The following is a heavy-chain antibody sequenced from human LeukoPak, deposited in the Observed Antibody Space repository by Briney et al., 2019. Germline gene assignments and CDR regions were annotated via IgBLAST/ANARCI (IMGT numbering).Heavy chain of an antibody. Sequence: GGSLRLSCAASGFTFSSYSMNWARQAPGKGLEWVSYISSSSSTIYYADSVKGRFTISRDNAKNSLYLQMNSLRAEDTAVYYCARDSDILTGYYRNGMDVWGQGTTVTVSS. CDR1: GFTFSSYS. D-gene: IGHD3-9*01. J-gene: IGHJ6*02. CDR3: ARDSDILTGYYRNGMDV. CDR2: ISSSSSTI. V-gene: IGHV3-48*04.